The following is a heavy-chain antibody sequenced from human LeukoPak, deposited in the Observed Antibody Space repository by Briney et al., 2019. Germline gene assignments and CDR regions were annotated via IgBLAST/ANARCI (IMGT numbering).Heavy chain of an antibody. CDR1: GYTFTSYG. CDR3: ASGIDMYSSSPXPDY. J-gene: IGHJ4*02. Sequence: ASVKVSCKASGYTFTSYGISWVRQAPGQGLEWMGWISAYNGNTNYAQKLQGRVTMTTDTSTSTAYMELRSLRSDDTAVYYCASGIDMYSSSPXPDYWGQGTLVTVSS. CDR2: ISAYNGNT. V-gene: IGHV1-18*01. D-gene: IGHD6-13*01.